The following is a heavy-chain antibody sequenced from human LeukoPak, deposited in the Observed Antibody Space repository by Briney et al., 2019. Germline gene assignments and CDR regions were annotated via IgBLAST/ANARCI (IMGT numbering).Heavy chain of an antibody. CDR1: GGSISSSSYY. D-gene: IGHD3-9*01. Sequence: PSETLSLTCTVSGGSISSSSYYWGWIRQPPGKGLEWIGSIYYSGSTYYNPSLKSRVTISVDTSKNQFSLKLSSVTAADTAVYYCARDPDWAPGWYFDLWGRGTLVTVSS. CDR2: IYYSGST. V-gene: IGHV4-39*07. CDR3: ARDPDWAPGWYFDL. J-gene: IGHJ2*01.